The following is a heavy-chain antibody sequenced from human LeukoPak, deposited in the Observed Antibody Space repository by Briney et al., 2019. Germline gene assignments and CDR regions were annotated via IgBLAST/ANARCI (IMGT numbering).Heavy chain of an antibody. D-gene: IGHD3-3*01. CDR1: GGSISSSSYY. V-gene: IGHV4-39*01. J-gene: IGHJ4*02. CDR2: IYYSGST. Sequence: SETLSLTCTVSGGSISSSSYYWGWIRQPPGKGLEWIGSIYYSGSTYYNPSLKSRVTISVDTSKNQFSLKLSSVTAADTAVYYCARLHYDFWSGYHPPYYFDYWGQGTLVTVSS. CDR3: ARLHYDFWSGYHPPYYFDY.